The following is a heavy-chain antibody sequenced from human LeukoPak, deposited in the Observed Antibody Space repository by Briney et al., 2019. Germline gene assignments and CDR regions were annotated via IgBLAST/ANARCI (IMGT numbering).Heavy chain of an antibody. J-gene: IGHJ6*03. Sequence: PGGTLRLSCAASGFTFSSYGMSWVRQAPGKGLEWVSAISGSGGSTYYADSVKGRFTISRDNAKNSLYLQMNSLRAEDTAVYYCARPPAAPVFPNYYYYYYMDVWGKGTTVTVSS. CDR2: ISGSGGST. V-gene: IGHV3-23*01. CDR3: ARPPAAPVFPNYYYYYYMDV. CDR1: GFTFSSYG. D-gene: IGHD2-2*01.